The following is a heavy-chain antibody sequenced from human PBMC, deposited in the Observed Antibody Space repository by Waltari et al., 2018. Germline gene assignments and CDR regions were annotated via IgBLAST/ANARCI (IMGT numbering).Heavy chain of an antibody. CDR3: ARLSRRSGTPVFGGRNYYGMDV. CDR1: GGSFRGSF. CDR2: ISNSGST. J-gene: IGHJ6*02. V-gene: IGHV4-34*01. Sequence: QVQLQQWGAGLLKPSETLSLTCAVHGGSFRGSFWRWIRQTPGEGLEWIGEISNSGSTNYTPSLQSRVTVSKDTSKNQFSLELTSVTAADTAVYFCARLSRRSGTPVFGGRNYYGMDVWGQGTTVTVSS. D-gene: IGHD1-1*01.